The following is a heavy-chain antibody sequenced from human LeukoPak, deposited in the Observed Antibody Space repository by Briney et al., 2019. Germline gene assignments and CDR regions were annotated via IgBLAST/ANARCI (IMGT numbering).Heavy chain of an antibody. Sequence: VASVKVSCKASGGTFSSYAISWVRQAPGQGLEWMGGIIPIFGTANYAQKFQGRVTITADESTSTAYMELSSLRSEDTAVYYCARAPAKWLRYVYFDYWGQGTLVTVSS. D-gene: IGHD5-12*01. J-gene: IGHJ4*02. CDR2: IIPIFGTA. CDR3: ARAPAKWLRYVYFDY. V-gene: IGHV1-69*13. CDR1: GGTFSSYA.